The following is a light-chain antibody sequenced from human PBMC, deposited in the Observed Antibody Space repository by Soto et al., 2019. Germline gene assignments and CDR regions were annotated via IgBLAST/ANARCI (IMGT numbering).Light chain of an antibody. CDR1: QSVHTY. V-gene: IGKV3-11*01. CDR2: DAS. Sequence: ETVLTQSPATLSLSPGERATLSCRASQSVHTYLAWSQQKAGQAPRLLIYDASNRATGIPARFSGSGSGTAFTRTISSLAPADCAVYYWQQRSNWPPYTFGQGTKLEIK. J-gene: IGKJ2*01. CDR3: QQRSNWPPYT.